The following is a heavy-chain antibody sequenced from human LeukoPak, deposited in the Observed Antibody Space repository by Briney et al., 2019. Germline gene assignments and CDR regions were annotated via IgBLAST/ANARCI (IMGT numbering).Heavy chain of an antibody. Sequence: GGSLRLSCAASGFTFSTYAMNWVRQAPGKGLEWVSGISGSGDSTYNADSVKGRFTISRDNSENTLFLQMNSLGAEDTAVYYCAKAVRGGIDLYYFDHWGQGTLVTVSS. D-gene: IGHD6-13*01. J-gene: IGHJ4*02. CDR3: AKAVRGGIDLYYFDH. V-gene: IGHV3-23*01. CDR2: ISGSGDST. CDR1: GFTFSTYA.